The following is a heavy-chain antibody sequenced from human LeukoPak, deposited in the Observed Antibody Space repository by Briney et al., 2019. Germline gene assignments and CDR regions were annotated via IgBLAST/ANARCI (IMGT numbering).Heavy chain of an antibody. CDR3: AAAEIIDGYNP. V-gene: IGHV1-58*02. CDR1: GFTFTSSA. CDR2: IVVGSGNT. D-gene: IGHD5-24*01. Sequence: SVKVSXKASGFTFTSSAMQWVRQDRGQRLEGIGWIVVGSGNTNYAQKFQERVTITRDMSTSTAYMELSSLRSEDTAVYYCAAAEIIDGYNPWGQGTLVTVSS. J-gene: IGHJ4*02.